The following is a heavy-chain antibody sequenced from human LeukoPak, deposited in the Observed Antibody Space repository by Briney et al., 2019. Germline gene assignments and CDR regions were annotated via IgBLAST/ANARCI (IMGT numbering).Heavy chain of an antibody. V-gene: IGHV5-51*01. CDR1: GSRFTSYW. J-gene: IGHJ2*01. CDR2: IYPGDSDT. Sequence: GESLKISCKGSGSRFTSYWIGWVRQMPGKGLEWMGIIYPGDSDTRYSPSFQGQVTISSDKSISTAYLQWSSLKASDTAMYYCASSVAGTFWYFDLWGRGTLVTVSS. CDR3: ASSVAGTFWYFDL. D-gene: IGHD6-19*01.